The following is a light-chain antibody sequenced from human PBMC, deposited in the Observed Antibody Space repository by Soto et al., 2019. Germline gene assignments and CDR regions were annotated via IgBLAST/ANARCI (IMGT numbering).Light chain of an antibody. CDR1: QSISTY. CDR3: QQSYNSPFT. Sequence: DIPMTQSPSSLSASVGDRVTITCRAGQSISTYLNWYQQKPGKAPSLLIYGASSLQSGVPSRFSGSGSGTDFTLTIRGLQPEDFATYYCQQSYNSPFTFGPGTKVDIQ. J-gene: IGKJ3*01. V-gene: IGKV1-39*01. CDR2: GAS.